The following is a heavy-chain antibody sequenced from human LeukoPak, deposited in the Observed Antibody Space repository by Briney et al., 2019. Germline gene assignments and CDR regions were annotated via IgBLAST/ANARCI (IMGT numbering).Heavy chain of an antibody. CDR1: GGSISSSSYY. Sequence: SETLSLTCTVSGGSISSSSYYWGWIRQPPGKGLEWIGSIYYSGSTSYNPSLKSRVTISVDTSKNQFSLRLSSVTAADTAVYYCARRAGAAAGTLYFDYWGQGTLVTVSS. CDR3: ARRAGAAAGTLYFDY. CDR2: IYYSGST. D-gene: IGHD6-13*01. V-gene: IGHV4-39*01. J-gene: IGHJ4*02.